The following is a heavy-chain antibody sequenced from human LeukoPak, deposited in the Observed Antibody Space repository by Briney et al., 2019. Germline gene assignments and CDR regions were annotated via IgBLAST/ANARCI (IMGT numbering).Heavy chain of an antibody. V-gene: IGHV1-8*01. CDR1: GYTFTSYD. D-gene: IGHD3-3*01. CDR3: ARDHPYYDFWSGYYKGEGFDP. CDR2: MNPDSGNT. J-gene: IGHJ5*02. Sequence: GPVKVSCKASGYTFTSYDINWVRQATGQGLEWMGWMNPDSGNTGYAQKFQGRVTMTTDTSTSTAYMELRSLRSDDTAVYYCARDHPYYDFWSGYYKGEGFDPWGQGTLVTVSS.